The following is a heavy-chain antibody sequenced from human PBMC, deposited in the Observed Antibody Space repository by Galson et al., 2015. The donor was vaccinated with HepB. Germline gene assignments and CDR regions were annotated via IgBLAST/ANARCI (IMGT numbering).Heavy chain of an antibody. V-gene: IGHV3-7*01. CDR1: GFTFTGYW. D-gene: IGHD1-14*01. CDR2: IKSDGSDK. Sequence: SLRLSCAASGFTFTGYWMSWVRQAPGKGLKGVANIKSDGSDKYYVEFVKGRFTISRDNAKKSLYLQINSLGAEDTAVYYCARLTNRAFDYWGQGALVTVSS. J-gene: IGHJ4*02. CDR3: ARLTNRAFDY.